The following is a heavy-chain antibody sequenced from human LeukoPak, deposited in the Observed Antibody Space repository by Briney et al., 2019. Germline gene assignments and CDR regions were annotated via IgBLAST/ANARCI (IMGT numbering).Heavy chain of an antibody. CDR2: IIPIFGTA. CDR3: ARDMTYYYDSSGYLVGAFDI. J-gene: IGHJ3*02. V-gene: IGHV1-69*05. D-gene: IGHD3-22*01. Sequence: SVKVSCKXSGGTFSSYAISWVRQAPGQGLEWMGRIIPIFGTANHSQKFQGRVTITTDESTSTAYMELSSLRSEDTAVYYCARDMTYYYDSSGYLVGAFDIWGQGTMVTVSS. CDR1: GGTFSSYA.